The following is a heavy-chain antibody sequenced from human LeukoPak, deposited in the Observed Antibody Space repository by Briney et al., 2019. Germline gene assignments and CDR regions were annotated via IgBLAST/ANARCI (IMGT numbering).Heavy chain of an antibody. J-gene: IGHJ3*02. CDR1: GFTFSSYW. CDR3: AKVYYDILTGPKGAADAFDI. Sequence: GGSLRLSCAASGFTFSSYWMSWVRQAPGKGLEWVAVISYDGSNKYYADSVKGRFTISRDNSKNTLYLQMNSLRAEDTAVYYCAKVYYDILTGPKGAADAFDIWGQGTMVTVSS. D-gene: IGHD3-9*01. V-gene: IGHV3-30*18. CDR2: ISYDGSNK.